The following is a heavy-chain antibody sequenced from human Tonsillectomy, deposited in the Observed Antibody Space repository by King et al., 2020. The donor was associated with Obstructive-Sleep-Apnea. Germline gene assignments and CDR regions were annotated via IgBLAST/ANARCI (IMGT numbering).Heavy chain of an antibody. J-gene: IGHJ1*01. CDR3: ARDGSLGDYGYFQH. CDR1: GFTFSSYS. CDR2: ISSSSSYI. V-gene: IGHV3-21*01. Sequence: VQLVESGGGLVKPGGSLRLSCAASGFTFSSYSMNWVRQAPGKGLEWVSSISSSSSYIIYADSVKGRFTISRNNAKNSLYLQMNSLRAEDTAVYYCARDGSLGDYGYFQHWGQATLVTVSS. D-gene: IGHD4-17*01.